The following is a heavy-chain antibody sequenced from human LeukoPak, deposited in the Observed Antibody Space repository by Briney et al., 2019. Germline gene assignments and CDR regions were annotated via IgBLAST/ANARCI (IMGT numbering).Heavy chain of an antibody. J-gene: IGHJ6*03. CDR1: GFTFSSYS. CDR3: AGRMGVWVSYRFYYYYYMDV. D-gene: IGHD3-16*02. V-gene: IGHV3-21*01. CDR2: ISSSSSYI. Sequence: GGSLRLSCAASGFTFSSYSMNWVRQAPGKGLEWVSSISSSSSYIYYADSVKGRFTISRDNAKNSLYLQMNSLRAEDTAVYYCAGRMGVWVSYRFYYYYYMDVWGKGTTVTISS.